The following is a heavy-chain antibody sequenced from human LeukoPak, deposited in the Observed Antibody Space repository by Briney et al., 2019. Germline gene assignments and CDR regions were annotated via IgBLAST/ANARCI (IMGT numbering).Heavy chain of an antibody. Sequence: SETLSLTCTVSGGSINGYYWTWIRQSPGKGLEWTGYVYYSGSSNYNPSLKSRVTISADTSKNQFSLKLTSVTAADTAVYYCARDNWNYGSSMDVWGQGTTVTVSS. CDR1: GGSINGYY. V-gene: IGHV4-59*01. D-gene: IGHD1-7*01. J-gene: IGHJ6*02. CDR2: VYYSGSS. CDR3: ARDNWNYGSSMDV.